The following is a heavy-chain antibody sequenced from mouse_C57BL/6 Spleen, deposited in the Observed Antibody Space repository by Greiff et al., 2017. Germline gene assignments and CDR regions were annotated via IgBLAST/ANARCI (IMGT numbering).Heavy chain of an antibody. V-gene: IGHV5-4*01. CDR3: AKVYGNYEAMDY. CDR2: ISDGGSYT. CDR1: GFTFISYA. D-gene: IGHD2-1*01. J-gene: IGHJ4*01. Sequence: EVQLVESGGGLVKPGGSLKLSCAASGFTFISYAMSWVRQTPEKRLEWVATISDGGSYTYYPDNVKGRFTISRDNAKNNLYLQMSHLKSEDTAMYYCAKVYGNYEAMDYWGQGTSVTVSS.